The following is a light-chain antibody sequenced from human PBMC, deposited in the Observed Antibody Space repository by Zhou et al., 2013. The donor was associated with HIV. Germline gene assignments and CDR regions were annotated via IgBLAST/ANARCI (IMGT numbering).Light chain of an antibody. J-gene: IGKJ2*01. Sequence: DIQMTQSPSSLSASVGDRVAFTCRASQSISTYLNWYQQKPGKAPKLLISAASNLQGWVPSRFSGSGSGTDFTLTITSLQPEDSATYFCQQSYTCCAFGQGTRLEIK. CDR1: QSISTY. CDR3: QQSYTCCA. V-gene: IGKV1-39*01. CDR2: AAS.